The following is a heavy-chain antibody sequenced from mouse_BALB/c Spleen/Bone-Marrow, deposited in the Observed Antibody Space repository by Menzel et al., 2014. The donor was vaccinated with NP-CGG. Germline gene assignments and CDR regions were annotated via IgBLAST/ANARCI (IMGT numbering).Heavy chain of an antibody. D-gene: IGHD1-1*01. Sequence: EVMLVESGGGLVKPGGSLKLSCAASGFTFSDYYMYWVRQTPEKRLEWVATISDGGSYTYYPDSVKGRFTISTDNAKNNLYLQMSSLKSEDTAMYYCANYYGSTWFAYWGQGTLVTVSA. J-gene: IGHJ3*01. CDR3: ANYYGSTWFAY. CDR1: GFTFSDYY. CDR2: ISDGGSYT. V-gene: IGHV5-4*02.